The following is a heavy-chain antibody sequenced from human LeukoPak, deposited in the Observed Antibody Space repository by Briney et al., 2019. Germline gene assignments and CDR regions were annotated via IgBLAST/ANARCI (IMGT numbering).Heavy chain of an antibody. V-gene: IGHV3-30-3*01. Sequence: GGSLRLSCAASGFTFSSYAMHWVRQAPGKGLEWVAVISYDGSNKYYADSVKGRFTISRDNSKNTLYLQMNSLRAEDTAVYYCARDETPPAAAAGGIDYWGQGTLVTVSS. CDR3: ARDETPPAAAAGGIDY. J-gene: IGHJ4*02. D-gene: IGHD6-13*01. CDR2: ISYDGSNK. CDR1: GFTFSSYA.